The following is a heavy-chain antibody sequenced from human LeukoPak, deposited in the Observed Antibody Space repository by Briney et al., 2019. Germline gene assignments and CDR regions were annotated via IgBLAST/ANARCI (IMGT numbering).Heavy chain of an antibody. CDR1: GYSISSGYY. Sequence: PSETLSLTCTVSGYSISSGYYWGWIRQPPGKGLEWIGSIYHSGSTYYNPSLKSRVTISVDTSKNQFSLKLSSVTAADTAVYYCARSDPDYYYYCMDVWGQGTTVTVSS. CDR3: ARSDPDYYYYCMDV. V-gene: IGHV4-38-2*02. J-gene: IGHJ6*02. CDR2: IYHSGST.